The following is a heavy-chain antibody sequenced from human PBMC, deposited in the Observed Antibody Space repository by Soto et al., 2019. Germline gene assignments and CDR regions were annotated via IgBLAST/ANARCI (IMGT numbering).Heavy chain of an antibody. CDR2: ISHDVTDR. Sequence: GGSLRLSCEASGFTFSSYGMHWVRQAPGKGLEWVAAISHDVTDRYYANSVKGRFTISRDNSKNTLYLQMNSLRSEDTAIYYCPKGTAVAYQWFDPWGQGTLVTVSS. CDR3: PKGTAVAYQWFDP. CDR1: GFTFSSYG. J-gene: IGHJ5*02. D-gene: IGHD6-19*01. V-gene: IGHV3-30*18.